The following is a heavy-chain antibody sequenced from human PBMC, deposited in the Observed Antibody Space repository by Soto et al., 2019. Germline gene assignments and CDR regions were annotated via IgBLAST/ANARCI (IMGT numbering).Heavy chain of an antibody. CDR1: GVSINNFGYY. CDR2: ISYAGNT. V-gene: IGHV4-31*03. J-gene: IGHJ4*02. CDR3: TREFGGGFCSGGSCYSDY. D-gene: IGHD2-15*01. Sequence: SEILSLTCTVSGVSINNFGYYWSWIRHLPGKGLEWIGYISYAGNTDYNPSLRSRLNISLDSSRNHFSLNLTSVTAADTAVYYCTREFGGGFCSGGSCYSDYWGQGTLVTVSS.